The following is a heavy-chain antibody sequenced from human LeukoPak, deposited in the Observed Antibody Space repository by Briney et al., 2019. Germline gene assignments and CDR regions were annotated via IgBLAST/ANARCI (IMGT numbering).Heavy chain of an antibody. CDR1: GYTFTSYG. Sequence: GASVKVSCKASGYTFTSYGISWVRQAPGQGLEWMGRIIPILGIANYAQKFQGRVTITADKSTSTAYMELSSLRSEDTAVYYCAAGSGYYYFDYWAQGTLVTVSS. CDR3: AAGSGYYYFDY. CDR2: IIPILGIA. J-gene: IGHJ4*02. D-gene: IGHD3-22*01. V-gene: IGHV1-69*04.